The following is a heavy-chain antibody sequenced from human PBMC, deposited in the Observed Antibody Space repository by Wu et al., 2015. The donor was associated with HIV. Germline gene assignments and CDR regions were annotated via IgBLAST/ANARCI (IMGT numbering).Heavy chain of an antibody. V-gene: IGHV1-2*02. D-gene: IGHD3-10*01. CDR3: ATMTMVRGVPWFDY. Sequence: QVQLVQSGAEVKKPGASVKVSCKASGYTFTGYYMHWVRQAPGQGLEWMGWINPNSGGTNYAQKFQGRVTMTRDTSISTAYMELSRLRSDDTAVYYCATMTMVRGVPWFDYWGQGNAGSPSPQ. CDR1: GYTFTGYY. CDR2: INPNSGGT. J-gene: IGHJ4*02.